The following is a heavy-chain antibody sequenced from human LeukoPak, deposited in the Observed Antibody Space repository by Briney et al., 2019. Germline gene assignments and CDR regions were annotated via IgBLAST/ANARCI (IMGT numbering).Heavy chain of an antibody. D-gene: IGHD6-13*01. CDR1: GFTFSSYS. J-gene: IGHJ4*02. Sequence: PGGSLRFSCAASGFTFSSYSMNWVRQAPGKGLEWVSSISSSSSYIYYADSVKGRFTISRDNAKNSLYLQMNSLRAEDTAVYYCARASGDSSSWYPRKEFDYWGQGTLVTVPS. CDR3: ARASGDSSSWYPRKEFDY. V-gene: IGHV3-21*01. CDR2: ISSSSSYI.